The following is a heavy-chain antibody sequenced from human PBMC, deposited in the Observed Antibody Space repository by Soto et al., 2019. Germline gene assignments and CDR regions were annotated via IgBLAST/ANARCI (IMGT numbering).Heavy chain of an antibody. V-gene: IGHV4-34*01. CDR3: ARESHDIFPGPPGVWSFDV. CDR2: INDRGSI. D-gene: IGHD3-9*01. Sequence: QVQLQQWGAGPLRPLEPLSLTCGVSGGSLSGYYWAWIRQSPGKGLEWIGEINDRGSINYNPSLKSRVSISVDTSKIHYSLNMRSVTAAYTDVDYYARESHDIFPGPPGVWSFDVWGRGTMVTVSS. J-gene: IGHJ2*01. CDR1: GGSLSGYY.